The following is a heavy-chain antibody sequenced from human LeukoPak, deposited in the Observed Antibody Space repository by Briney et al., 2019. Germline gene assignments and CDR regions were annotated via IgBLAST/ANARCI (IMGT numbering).Heavy chain of an antibody. V-gene: IGHV4-39*01. CDR1: GGSISSSSYY. D-gene: IGHD6-19*01. J-gene: IGHJ6*03. Sequence: SETLSLTCTVSGGSISSSSYYWGWIRQPPGKGLEWIGSIYYSGSTYYNPSLKSRVTISVDTSKNQFSLKLSSVTAADTAVYYCARAEAVVRSYYYYMDVWGKGTTVTISS. CDR2: IYYSGST. CDR3: ARAEAVVRSYYYYMDV.